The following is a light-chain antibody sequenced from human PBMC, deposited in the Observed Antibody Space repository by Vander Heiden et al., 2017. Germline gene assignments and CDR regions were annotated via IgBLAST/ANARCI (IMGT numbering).Light chain of an antibody. CDR1: QGISSY. V-gene: IGKV1-8*01. CDR2: AAS. J-gene: IGKJ2*01. Sequence: AIRMTQSPSSLSASTGDRVTITCRASQGISSYLAGYQQKPGKAPKLLIYAASTLQSGVPSRFSGSGYGTDFTLTISFRQSEDFATYYCPQHDRYPMYTFGQGTKLEIK. CDR3: PQHDRYPMYT.